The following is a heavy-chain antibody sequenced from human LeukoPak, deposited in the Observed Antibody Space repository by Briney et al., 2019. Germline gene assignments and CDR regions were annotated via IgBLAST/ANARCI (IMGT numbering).Heavy chain of an antibody. D-gene: IGHD3-22*01. CDR2: IYHSGST. CDR1: GGSISSYY. V-gene: IGHV4-59*12. Sequence: SETLSLTCTVSGGSISSYYWSWIRQPPGKGLEWIGYIYHSGSTYYNPSLKSRVTISVDRSKNQFSLKLSSVTAADTAVYYCARAVVVITDYYYYMDVWGKGTTVTVSS. CDR3: ARAVVVITDYYYYMDV. J-gene: IGHJ6*03.